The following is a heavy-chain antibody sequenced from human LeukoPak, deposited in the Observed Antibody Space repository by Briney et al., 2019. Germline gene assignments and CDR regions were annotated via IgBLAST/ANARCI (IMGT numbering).Heavy chain of an antibody. J-gene: IGHJ6*02. D-gene: IGHD2-15*01. V-gene: IGHV4-34*01. CDR3: ARAPARLWYYYYGMDV. CDR2: LNHSGST. CDR1: GGSFSGYY. Sequence: SETLSLTCAVYGGSFSGYYWSWIRQPPGKGLEWIGELNHSGSTNYNPSLKSRVTISVDTSKNQFSLKLSSVTAADTAVYYCARAPARLWYYYYGMDVWGQGTTVTVSS.